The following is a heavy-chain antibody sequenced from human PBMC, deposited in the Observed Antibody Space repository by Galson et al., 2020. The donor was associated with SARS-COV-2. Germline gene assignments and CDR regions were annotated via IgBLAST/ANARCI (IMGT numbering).Heavy chain of an antibody. V-gene: IGHV1-18*01. CDR2: ISGYSGNT. D-gene: IGHD6-19*01. CDR1: GYKSTNYG. Sequence: ASVKVSCKASGYKSTNYGFTWVRQAPGQGLEWMGWISGYSGNTNYAQKVQGRVTMTTDTSTGAAYMELSSLTSDDTATYYCARTGYSTGYCLSYSDHWGQGTLVTVSS. CDR3: ARTGYSTGYCLSYSDH. J-gene: IGHJ4*02.